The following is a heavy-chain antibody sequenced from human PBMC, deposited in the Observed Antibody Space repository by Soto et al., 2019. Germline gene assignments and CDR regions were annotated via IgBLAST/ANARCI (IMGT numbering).Heavy chain of an antibody. Sequence: GGSLRLSCVASGFSFSNYGMHWVRQAPGKGLEWVAFVSSDGNNKYYAESVKGRFTISRDNSKNTLFLQVDRLTVDDTAVYYCAKDRVIQLLPIWPNPWGQGTLVTVSS. CDR3: AKDRVIQLLPIWPNP. CDR1: GFSFSNYG. J-gene: IGHJ5*02. CDR2: VSSDGNNK. D-gene: IGHD2-2*01. V-gene: IGHV3-30*18.